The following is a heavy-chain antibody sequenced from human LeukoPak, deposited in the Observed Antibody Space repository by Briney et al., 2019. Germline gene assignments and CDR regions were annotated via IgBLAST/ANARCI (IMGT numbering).Heavy chain of an antibody. CDR1: GGSISSGGYS. V-gene: IGHV4-30-2*01. CDR3: ARAGSSSYFGHWSYYYYYGMDV. CDR2: IYHSGST. J-gene: IGHJ6*02. D-gene: IGHD6-13*01. Sequence: SETLSLICAVSGGSISSGGYSWSWIRQPPGKGLEWIGYIYHSGSTYYNPSLKSRVTISVDRSKNQFSLKLSSVTAADTAVYYCARAGSSSYFGHWSYYYYYGMDVWGQGTTVTVSS.